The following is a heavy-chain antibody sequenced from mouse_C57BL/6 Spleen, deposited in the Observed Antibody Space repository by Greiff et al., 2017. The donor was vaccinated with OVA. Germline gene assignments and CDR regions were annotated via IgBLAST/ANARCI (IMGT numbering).Heavy chain of an antibody. J-gene: IGHJ4*01. CDR1: GYTFTSYD. V-gene: IGHV1-85*01. D-gene: IGHD1-1*01. CDR2: IYPRDGST. CDR3: ADGSSSYAIDY. Sequence: QVQLKESGPELVKPGASVKLSCKASGYTFTSYDINWVKQRPGQGLEWIGWIYPRDGSTKYNEKFKGKATLTVDTSSSTAYMELHSLTSEDSAVYFCADGSSSYAIDYWGQGTSVTVSS.